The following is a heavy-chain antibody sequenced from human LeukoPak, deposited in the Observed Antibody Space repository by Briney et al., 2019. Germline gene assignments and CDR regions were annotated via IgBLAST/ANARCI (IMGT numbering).Heavy chain of an antibody. D-gene: IGHD1-26*01. CDR2: ISAYNGNT. J-gene: IGHJ3*02. V-gene: IGHV1-18*01. Sequence: ASVKVSCKASGYTFTSYGISWVRQAPGQGLEWMGWISAYNGNTNYAQKLQGRVTMTTDTSTSTACMELRSLRSDDTAVYYCARNSGSYDAFDIWGQGTMVTVSS. CDR1: GYTFTSYG. CDR3: ARNSGSYDAFDI.